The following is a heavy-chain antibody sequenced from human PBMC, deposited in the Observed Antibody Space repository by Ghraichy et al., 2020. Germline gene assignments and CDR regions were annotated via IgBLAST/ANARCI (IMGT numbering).Heavy chain of an antibody. J-gene: IGHJ4*02. V-gene: IGHV4-39*07. CDR3: ARDQGGGSSDF. CDR2: IYYSGST. CDR1: GGSTSNYY. Sequence: SKTLSLTCTVSGGSTSNYYWGWIRQPPGKGLEWIGSIYYSGSTYYSPSLKSRVTISINTSKNQFSLKLSSVTAADTALYYCARDQGGGSSDFWGLGTLVTVSS. D-gene: IGHD1-26*01.